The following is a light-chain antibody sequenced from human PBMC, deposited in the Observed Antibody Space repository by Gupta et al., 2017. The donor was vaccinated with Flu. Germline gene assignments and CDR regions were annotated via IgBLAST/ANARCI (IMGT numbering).Light chain of an antibody. V-gene: IGLV3-21*02. Sequence: SYVLTQPPSVSVAPGQTASITCGGNNIGSKSVHWYQQKPGPAPVLVVYDDSDRPSGIPERFSGSNSGTTATLTISRVEAGDEADYYCTVWDSSRDQWVFGGGTKLTVL. CDR3: TVWDSSRDQWV. J-gene: IGLJ2*01. CDR2: DDS. CDR1: NIGSKS.